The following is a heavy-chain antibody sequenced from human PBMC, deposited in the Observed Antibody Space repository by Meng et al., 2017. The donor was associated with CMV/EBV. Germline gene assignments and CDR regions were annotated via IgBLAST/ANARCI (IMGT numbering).Heavy chain of an antibody. CDR2: ISSSSYI. CDR3: ATETIFGVASYGMDV. CDR1: GFTFSSYS. V-gene: IGHV3-21*04. D-gene: IGHD3-3*01. Sequence: GGSLRLSCAASGFTFSSYSMNWVRQAPGKGLEWVSSISSSSYIYYADSVKGRFTISRDNAKNSLYLQMNSLRAEDTAVYYCATETIFGVASYGMDVWGQGTTVTVSS. J-gene: IGHJ6*02.